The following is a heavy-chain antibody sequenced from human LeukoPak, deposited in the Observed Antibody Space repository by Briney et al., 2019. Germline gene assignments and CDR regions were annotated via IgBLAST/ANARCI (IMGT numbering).Heavy chain of an antibody. CDR2: IGWNGRSI. CDR3: AKDADWGSGTYLFDY. D-gene: IGHD3-10*01. Sequence: GGSLRLSCAASGFTFDDYAMHWVRQAPGKGLEWVSGIGWNGRSIGYAASVKGRFTISRDNAKNSLYLQMNSLRAEHTAFYYWAKDADWGSGTYLFDYWGQGTLVTVSS. V-gene: IGHV3-9*01. CDR1: GFTFDDYA. J-gene: IGHJ4*02.